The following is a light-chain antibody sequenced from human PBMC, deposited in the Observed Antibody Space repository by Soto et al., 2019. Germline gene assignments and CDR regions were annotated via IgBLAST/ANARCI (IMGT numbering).Light chain of an antibody. Sequence: QSVLTQPPSVSGAPGQRVTISCTGSSSNIGAGYDVHWYQQLPGTAPKLLIYGNSNRPSGVPDRFSGSKSGTSASLAITGPQAEDEADSYCQSYDSSLSGYVVFGGGTKVTVL. CDR1: SSNIGAGYD. CDR2: GNS. J-gene: IGLJ2*01. V-gene: IGLV1-40*01. CDR3: QSYDSSLSGYVV.